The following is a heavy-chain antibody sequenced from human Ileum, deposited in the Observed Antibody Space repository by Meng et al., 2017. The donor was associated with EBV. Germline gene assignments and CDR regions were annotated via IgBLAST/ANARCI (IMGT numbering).Heavy chain of an antibody. CDR3: ASHPGGNSQYYSSGDDY. CDR2: INHRGGA. D-gene: IGHD3-22*01. J-gene: IGHJ4*02. V-gene: IGHV4-34*01. CDR1: GGSFSGYY. Sequence: GQLQEGGAGLLKPSETLSLTCAVYGGSFSGYYWSWIRQPPGKGLEWIGEINHRGGAFYNPSLKSRVTISIDTSKNQFSLKLNSVTAADTAVYYCASHPGGNSQYYSSGDDYWGQGALVTVSS.